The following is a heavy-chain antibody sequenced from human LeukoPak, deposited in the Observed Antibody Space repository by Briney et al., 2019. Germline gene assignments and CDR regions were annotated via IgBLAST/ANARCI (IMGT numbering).Heavy chain of an antibody. CDR1: GFTFGYFW. Sequence: GGSLRLSCAASGFTFGYFWMSWVRQAPGKGLEWVANINPDGSEKNYVDSVKGRFTISRDSAKNSLYLQLNSLRAEDTAVYYCARDPYSGSYSDYYYYYMDVWGKGTTVTVSS. CDR2: INPDGSEK. J-gene: IGHJ6*03. CDR3: ARDPYSGSYSDYYYYYMDV. D-gene: IGHD1-26*01. V-gene: IGHV3-7*01.